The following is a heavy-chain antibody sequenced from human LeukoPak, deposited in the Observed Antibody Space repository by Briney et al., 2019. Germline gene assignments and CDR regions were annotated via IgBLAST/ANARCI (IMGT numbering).Heavy chain of an antibody. V-gene: IGHV1-69*05. D-gene: IGHD5-18*01. CDR1: GGTFSSYA. CDR3: ARALSGYSYGLRWYYFDY. CDR2: IIPIFGTA. J-gene: IGHJ4*02. Sequence: SVKVSCKASGGTFSSYAISWVRQAPGQGLEWMGGIIPIFGTANYAQKFQGRVTITTDESTSTAYMELSSLRSEDTAVYYGARALSGYSYGLRWYYFDYWGQGTLVTVSS.